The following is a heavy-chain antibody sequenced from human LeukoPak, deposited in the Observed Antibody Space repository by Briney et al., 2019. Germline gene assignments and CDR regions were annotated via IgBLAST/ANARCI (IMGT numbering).Heavy chain of an antibody. CDR2: INPSGGST. CDR1: GYTFASYY. CDR3: ARDSSGWYGMDV. Sequence: ASVKVSCKASGYTFASYYMHWVRQAPGQGLEWMGIINPSGGSTSYAQKFQGRVTMTRDTSTSTVYMELSSLRSEDTAVYYCARDSSGWYGMDVWGQGTTVTVSS. D-gene: IGHD6-19*01. J-gene: IGHJ6*02. V-gene: IGHV1-46*01.